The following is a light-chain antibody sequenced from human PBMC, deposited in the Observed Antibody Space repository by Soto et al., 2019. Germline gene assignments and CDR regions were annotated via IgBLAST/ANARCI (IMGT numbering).Light chain of an antibody. CDR2: DVS. CDR3: SSYTSSSTLYV. CDR1: SSDVGGYNY. J-gene: IGLJ1*01. Sequence: QSALTQPASVSGSPGQSITISCTGTSSDVGGYNYVSWYQQHPGKAPKLMIHDVSNRPSGVSNRFSGSKSGNTASLTISGIQAEDEADYYCSSYTSSSTLYVFGTGTKVTVL. V-gene: IGLV2-14*01.